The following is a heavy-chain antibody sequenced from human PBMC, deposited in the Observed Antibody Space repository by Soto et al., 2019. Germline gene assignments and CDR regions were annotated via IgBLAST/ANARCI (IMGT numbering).Heavy chain of an antibody. CDR1: GGSSSSGDYY. Sequence: SETLSLTCTVAGGSSSSGDYYWSWIRQPPGKGLEWIGYIYYSGSTYYNPSLKSRVTISVDTSKNQFSLKLSSVTAADTAVYYCARERPDGARLDPWGQGTLVTVSS. D-gene: IGHD6-6*01. CDR3: ARERPDGARLDP. J-gene: IGHJ5*02. CDR2: IYYSGST. V-gene: IGHV4-30-4*01.